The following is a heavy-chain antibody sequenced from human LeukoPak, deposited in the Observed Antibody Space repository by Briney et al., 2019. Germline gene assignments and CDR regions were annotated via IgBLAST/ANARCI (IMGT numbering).Heavy chain of an antibody. Sequence: PSETLSLTCTVSGGSISSYYWSWIRQPAGKGLEWIGRIYTSGSTNYNPSLKSRLTMSVGTSKNHFSLKLSSVTAADTAVYYCARDGIAVAGTVLYYYYYYMDVWGKGTTVTVSS. CDR1: GGSISSYY. V-gene: IGHV4-4*07. CDR2: IYTSGST. D-gene: IGHD6-19*01. CDR3: ARDGIAVAGTVLYYYYYYMDV. J-gene: IGHJ6*03.